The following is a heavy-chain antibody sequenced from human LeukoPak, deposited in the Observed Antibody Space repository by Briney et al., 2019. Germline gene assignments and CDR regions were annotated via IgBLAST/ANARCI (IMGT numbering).Heavy chain of an antibody. CDR1: GFTFSTSD. J-gene: IGHJ5*02. CDR2: IQYDGSRK. V-gene: IGHV3-33*05. CDR3: ARNNWFDA. Sequence: GGSLRLSCATSGFTFSTSDMHWVRQAPGKGLEWVSFIQYDGSRKNYVDSVKGRFTISRDNSKNTLYLQMNGLRAEDTAVYYCARNNWFDAWGQGTLVTVSS.